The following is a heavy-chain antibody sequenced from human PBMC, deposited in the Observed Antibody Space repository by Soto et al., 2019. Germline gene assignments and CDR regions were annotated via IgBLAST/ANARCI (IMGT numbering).Heavy chain of an antibody. D-gene: IGHD6-13*01. CDR2: ISGSGGST. V-gene: IGHV3-23*01. Sequence: CGSLRLSCAASGVTFSSYANNWVRQAPGKGLEWVSAISGSGGSTYYADSVKGRFTISRDNSKNTLYLQMNSLRAEDTAVYYCAKVQAEAGSREYWSQGALVTVSS. CDR3: AKVQAEAGSREY. CDR1: GVTFSSYA. J-gene: IGHJ4*02.